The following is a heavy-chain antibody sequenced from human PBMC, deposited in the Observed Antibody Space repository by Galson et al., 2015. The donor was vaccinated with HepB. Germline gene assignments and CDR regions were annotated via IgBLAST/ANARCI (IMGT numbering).Heavy chain of an antibody. CDR3: TRQELATVTPFDY. CDR2: IRSKANSYAT. Sequence: SLRLSCAASGFTFSGSAMHWVRQASGKGLEWVGRIRSKANSYATAYAASVKGRFTISRDDSKNTAYLQMNGLKTEDTAVYYCTRQELATVTPFDYWGQGTLVTVSS. V-gene: IGHV3-73*01. CDR1: GFTFSGSA. D-gene: IGHD4-17*01. J-gene: IGHJ4*02.